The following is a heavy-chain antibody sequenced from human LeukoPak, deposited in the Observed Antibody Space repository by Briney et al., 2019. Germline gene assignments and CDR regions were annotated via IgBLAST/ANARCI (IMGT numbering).Heavy chain of an antibody. CDR3: VKGVVVAASVWEYFQH. CDR1: GFTFSNYA. Sequence: PGGSLRPSCSASGFTFSNYAMHWVRQAPGKGLEYVSIINSNGGSTYYTDSVKGRFTISRDNAKNTLYLQMSSLRAEDTAVYYCVKGVVVAASVWEYFQHWGQGTPVIVSS. J-gene: IGHJ1*01. V-gene: IGHV3-64D*06. CDR2: INSNGGST. D-gene: IGHD2-15*01.